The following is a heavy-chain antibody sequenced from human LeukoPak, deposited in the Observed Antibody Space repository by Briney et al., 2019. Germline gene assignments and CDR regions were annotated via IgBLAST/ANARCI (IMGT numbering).Heavy chain of an antibody. CDR2: IWYDGSNK. J-gene: IGHJ5*02. D-gene: IGHD3-22*01. CDR1: GFTFSSYG. V-gene: IGHV3-30*02. Sequence: PGGSLRLSCAASGFTFSSYGMHWVRQAPGKGLEWVAVIWYDGSNKYYADSVKGRFTISRDNSKNTLYLQMNSLRAEDTAVYYCAKGGYYYDSSGSLRAWGQGTLVTVSS. CDR3: AKGGYYYDSSGSLRA.